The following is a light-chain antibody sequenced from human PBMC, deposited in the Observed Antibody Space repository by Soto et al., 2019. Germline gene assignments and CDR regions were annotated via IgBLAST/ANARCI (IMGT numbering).Light chain of an antibody. Sequence: DIVMTQSPDSLAVSLGERATLSCRASQSLRSSLAWYQQKPGQAPRLLIHDASNRATGIPARFSGSGSGTDFTLTISSLEPEEFAVYYCQQRSNWPPMYTFGQGTKVDIK. CDR3: QQRSNWPPMYT. CDR1: QSLRSS. J-gene: IGKJ2*01. V-gene: IGKV3-11*01. CDR2: DAS.